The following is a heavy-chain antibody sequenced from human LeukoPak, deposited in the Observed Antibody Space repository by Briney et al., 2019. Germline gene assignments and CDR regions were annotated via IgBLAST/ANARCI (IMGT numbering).Heavy chain of an antibody. CDR3: ARVLRITIFGVVIHHDAFGI. D-gene: IGHD3-3*01. V-gene: IGHV3-48*01. CDR1: GFTFSSYS. CDR2: ISSSSSTI. J-gene: IGHJ3*02. Sequence: PGGSLGLSCAASGFTFSSYSMNWVRQAPGKGLEWVSFISSSSSTIHHADSMKGRFIISRDNAKNSLYLQMNSLRAEDTAVYYCARVLRITIFGVVIHHDAFGIWGQGTMVTVSS.